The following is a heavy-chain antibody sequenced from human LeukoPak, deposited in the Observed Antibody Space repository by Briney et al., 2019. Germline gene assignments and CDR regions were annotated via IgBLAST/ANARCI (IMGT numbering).Heavy chain of an antibody. Sequence: GGSLRLSCAASGFTFTSYTMNWVRQAPGRGPEWISYISIDGGTMHYADSVKGRFTISRDNAKNSLFLQVNSLRDDDTAVYYCVRDDGWAFDYWGQGTRVTVSS. V-gene: IGHV3-48*02. CDR2: ISIDGGTM. CDR3: VRDDGWAFDY. CDR1: GFTFTSYT. J-gene: IGHJ4*02. D-gene: IGHD1-26*01.